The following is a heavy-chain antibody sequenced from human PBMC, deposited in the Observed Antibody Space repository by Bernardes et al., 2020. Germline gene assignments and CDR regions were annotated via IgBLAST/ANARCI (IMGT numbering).Heavy chain of an antibody. V-gene: IGHV3-23*01. J-gene: IGHJ4*02. D-gene: IGHD5-12*01. Sequence: WGSLSLSCAAYGFTFSGYAMSWVRQPPGKGLEWIAAISGSGGSTYYADSVKGRFTISRDNTKNTLYLQMNSLIAEDTAVYYCTTGVVGMATRYVYFDYWGQGTLVTVFS. CDR2: ISGSGGST. CDR1: GFTFSGYA. CDR3: TTGVVGMATRYVYFDY.